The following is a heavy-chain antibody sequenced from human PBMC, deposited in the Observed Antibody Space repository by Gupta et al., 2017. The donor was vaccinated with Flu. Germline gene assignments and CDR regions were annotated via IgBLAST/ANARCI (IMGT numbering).Heavy chain of an antibody. CDR2: ISSSSSHL. CDR1: GFTFNAYG. V-gene: IGHV3-21*06. Sequence: EVQLVESGGRLVKPGGSLRLPCAASGFTFNAYGMNWVRQAPGKGLEWISFISSSSSHLYYADSVKGRFAISRDNAKNSLFLQMNSLRAEDTAVYYCARVFSGSDYWGQGTLVTVSS. D-gene: IGHD3-22*01. CDR3: ARVFSGSDY. J-gene: IGHJ4*02.